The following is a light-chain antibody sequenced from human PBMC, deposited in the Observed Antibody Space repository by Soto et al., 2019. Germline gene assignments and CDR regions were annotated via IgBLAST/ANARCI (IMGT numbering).Light chain of an antibody. Sequence: EIVLTQSPGTLSLPPGERATLSCRASQTVGSSFLAWFQHKPGQAPRLLISGASNRATGTPDRFRGSGSGTDFTLTITRLEPEDFAVYYCHQYGSAPWTFGQGTKVDIK. J-gene: IGKJ1*01. CDR2: GAS. CDR3: HQYGSAPWT. V-gene: IGKV3-20*01. CDR1: QTVGSSF.